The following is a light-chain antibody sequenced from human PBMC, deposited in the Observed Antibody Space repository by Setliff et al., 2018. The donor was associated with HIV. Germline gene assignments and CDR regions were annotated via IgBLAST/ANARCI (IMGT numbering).Light chain of an antibody. CDR2: GNT. V-gene: IGLV1-40*01. Sequence: QSALTQPPSVSGAPGQGVTISCTGSSSNIGTGYDVHWYQQLPGRAPKLLIYGNTNRPSGVPVRFSGSKSGTSVSLAITGLQAEDEADYYCSSYTSNARVFGTGTKVTV. CDR3: SSYTSNARV. CDR1: SSNIGTGYD. J-gene: IGLJ1*01.